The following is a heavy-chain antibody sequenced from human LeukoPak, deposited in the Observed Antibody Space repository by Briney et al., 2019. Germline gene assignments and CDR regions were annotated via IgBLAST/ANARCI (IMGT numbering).Heavy chain of an antibody. CDR1: GYTFTGYY. V-gene: IGHV1-2*06. J-gene: IGHJ4*02. Sequence: GASVKVSCKASGYTFTGYYLYWVRQAPGQGLEWMGRINPNSGGTNYAQKFQGRVTMTRDTSISTAYMELSSLRSDDTAVYYCARSSLAAAEFDYWGQGTLVTVSS. D-gene: IGHD6-13*01. CDR3: ARSSLAAAEFDY. CDR2: INPNSGGT.